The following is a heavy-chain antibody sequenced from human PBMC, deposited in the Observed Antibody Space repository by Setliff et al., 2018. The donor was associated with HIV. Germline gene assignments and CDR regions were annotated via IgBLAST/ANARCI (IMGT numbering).Heavy chain of an antibody. CDR2: FDPEDGET. Sequence: ASVKVSCKVSGYTLTELSMHWVRQAPGKGLEWMGGFDPEDGETIYAQKFQGRVTMTEDTSTSTAYMELRSLRSDDTAVYYCAREIGDYYDSSGYYPPTDYYYGMDVWGQGTTVTVSS. V-gene: IGHV1-24*01. CDR1: GYTLTELS. J-gene: IGHJ6*02. D-gene: IGHD3-22*01. CDR3: AREIGDYYDSSGYYPPTDYYYGMDV.